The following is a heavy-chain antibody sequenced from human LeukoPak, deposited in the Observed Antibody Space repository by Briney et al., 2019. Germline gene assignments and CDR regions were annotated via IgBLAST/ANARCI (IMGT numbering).Heavy chain of an antibody. D-gene: IGHD2-2*02. J-gene: IGHJ4*02. CDR1: GFTFSSYW. V-gene: IGHV3-7*01. Sequence: PGGSLRLSCAASGFTFSSYWMSWVHQAPGKGLEWVANIKQDGSEKYYVDSVKGRFTISRDNAKNSLYLQMNSLRAEDTAVYYCASWSVVVPAAIIYWGQGTLVTVSS. CDR2: IKQDGSEK. CDR3: ASWSVVVPAAIIY.